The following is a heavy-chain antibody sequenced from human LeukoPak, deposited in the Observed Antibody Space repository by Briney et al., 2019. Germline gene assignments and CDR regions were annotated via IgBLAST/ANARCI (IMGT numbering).Heavy chain of an antibody. J-gene: IGHJ3*02. CDR3: VKDPSADVAVAGSLAFDI. V-gene: IGHV3-64D*06. CDR2: ISGNVGST. CDR1: GFTFSSYA. Sequence: QSGGSLRLSCSASGFTFSSYAMHWVRQAPGKGLEYVSGISGNVGSTYHADSVKGRFTISRDNSKNTLYLQMSSLRVEDTAVYYCVKDPSADVAVAGSLAFDIWGQGTMVTVSS. D-gene: IGHD6-19*01.